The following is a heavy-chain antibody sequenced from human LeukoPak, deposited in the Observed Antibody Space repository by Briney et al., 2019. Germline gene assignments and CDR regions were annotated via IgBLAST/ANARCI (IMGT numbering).Heavy chain of an antibody. CDR2: ISYDGSNK. D-gene: IGHD6-13*01. CDR1: GFTFSSYA. Sequence: PGGSLRLSCAASGFTFSSYAMHWVRQAPGKGLEWVAVISYDGSNKYYADSVKGRFTISRDNSKNTLYLQMNSLRAEDTAVYYCARDSSSWTRAIDYWXQGTLVTVSS. CDR3: ARDSSSWTRAIDY. J-gene: IGHJ4*02. V-gene: IGHV3-30-3*01.